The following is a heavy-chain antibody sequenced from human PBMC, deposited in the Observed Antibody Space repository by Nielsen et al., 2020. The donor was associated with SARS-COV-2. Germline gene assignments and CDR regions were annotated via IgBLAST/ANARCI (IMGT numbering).Heavy chain of an antibody. CDR1: AFTFSSYA. CDR3: AKTPDLYAAYDYFDY. CDR2: ISYEGSAT. Sequence: GSLRLSCAASAFTFSSYAMNWVRQAPGKGLEWVAVISYEGSATYYADSVKGRFTVSRDNSKNTLYLQINSLRAEDTAIYYCAKTPDLYAAYDYFDYWGQGTLVTVSS. J-gene: IGHJ4*02. V-gene: IGHV3-30*18. D-gene: IGHD2-8*01.